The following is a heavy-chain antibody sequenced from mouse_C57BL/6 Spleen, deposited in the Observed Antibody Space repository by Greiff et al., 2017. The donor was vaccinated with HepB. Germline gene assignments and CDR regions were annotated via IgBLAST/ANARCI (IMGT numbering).Heavy chain of an antibody. CDR3: ARFSGYYPYYFDY. CDR2: INPSNGGT. D-gene: IGHD2-3*01. V-gene: IGHV1-53*01. J-gene: IGHJ2*01. Sequence: VQLQQPGTELVKPGASVKLSCKASGYTFTSYWMHWVKQRPGQGLEWIGNINPSNGGTNYNEKFKSKATLTVDKSSTTAYMQLSSLTSEDPAVYYCARFSGYYPYYFDYWGQGTTLTVSS. CDR1: GYTFTSYW.